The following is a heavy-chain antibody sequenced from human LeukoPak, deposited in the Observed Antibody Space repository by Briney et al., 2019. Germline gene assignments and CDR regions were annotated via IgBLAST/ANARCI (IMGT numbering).Heavy chain of an antibody. CDR1: GGTFSSYA. Sequence: SVKVSCKASGGTFSSYAISWVRQAPGQGLEWMGGIIPIFGTANYAQKFQGRVRITADESTSTAYMELSSLRSEDTAVYYCASGYCSGGSCYSGYYFDYWGQGTLVTVSS. CDR3: ASGYCSGGSCYSGYYFDY. J-gene: IGHJ4*02. CDR2: IIPIFGTA. V-gene: IGHV1-69*13. D-gene: IGHD2-15*01.